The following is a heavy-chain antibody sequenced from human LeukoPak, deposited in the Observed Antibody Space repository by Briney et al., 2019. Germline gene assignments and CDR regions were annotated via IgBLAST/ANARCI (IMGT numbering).Heavy chain of an antibody. Sequence: GGSLRLSCAASGFTFSSYGMHWVRQAPGKGLEWVAVISYDGSNKYYADSVKGRFTNSRDNSKNTLYLQMNSLRAEDTAVYYCAKVGWFGEFPYYYYGMDVWGQGTTVTVSS. CDR1: GFTFSSYG. V-gene: IGHV3-30*18. J-gene: IGHJ6*02. D-gene: IGHD3-10*01. CDR2: ISYDGSNK. CDR3: AKVGWFGEFPYYYYGMDV.